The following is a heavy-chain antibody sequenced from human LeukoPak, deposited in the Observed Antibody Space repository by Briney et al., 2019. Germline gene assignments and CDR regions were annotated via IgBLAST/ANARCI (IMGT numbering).Heavy chain of an antibody. CDR3: ARDSEYYYYGMDV. CDR2: ISSGTINHS. Sequence: PGGTLRLSCKASGFVFGDYYMNWIRQAPGKGLECLSYISSGTINHSNYADSVKGRFTISRDNAKNSLYLQMNSLRAEDTAVYYCARDSEYYYYGMDVWGQGTTVTVSS. D-gene: IGHD6-6*01. CDR1: GFVFGDYY. V-gene: IGHV3-11*05. J-gene: IGHJ6*02.